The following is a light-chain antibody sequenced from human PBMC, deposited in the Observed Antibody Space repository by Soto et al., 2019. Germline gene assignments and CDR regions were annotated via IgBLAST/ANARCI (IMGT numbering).Light chain of an antibody. J-gene: IGKJ1*01. CDR2: AAS. V-gene: IGKV1-39*01. Sequence: DIQMTQSPSTLSASVGDRVTITCRASQSISSWLAWYQQKPGKAHKXLIYAASTLQSGVPSRFSGSGSGTDGTLTISSLQPEDFETYYCQQSYSSPPTFGQGTKVDIK. CDR1: QSISSW. CDR3: QQSYSSPPT.